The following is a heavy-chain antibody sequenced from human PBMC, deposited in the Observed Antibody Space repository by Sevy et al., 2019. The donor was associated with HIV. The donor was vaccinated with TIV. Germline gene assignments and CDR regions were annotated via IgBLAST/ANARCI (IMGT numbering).Heavy chain of an antibody. J-gene: IGHJ6*03. V-gene: IGHV4-4*07. CDR3: ARYNVLLWFGESYYYYMDV. CDR2: IYTSGST. CDR1: GGSISSYY. D-gene: IGHD3-10*01. Sequence: SETLSLTCTVSGGSISSYYWSWIRQPAGKGLEWIGRIYTSGSTNYNPSLKSRVTMSVDTSKNQFSLKLSSVTAADTAVYYCARYNVLLWFGESYYYYMDVWGKGTTVTVSS.